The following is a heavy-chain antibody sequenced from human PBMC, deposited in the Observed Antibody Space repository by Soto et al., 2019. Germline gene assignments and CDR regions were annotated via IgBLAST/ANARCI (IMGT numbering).Heavy chain of an antibody. CDR3: ASSYHNYYYYGMDV. D-gene: IGHD1-26*01. CDR1: GFTFSSYG. V-gene: IGHV3-33*01. J-gene: IGHJ6*02. CDR2: IWYDGSNK. Sequence: PGGSLRLSCAASGFTFSSYGMHWVRQAPGKGLEWVAVIWYDGSNKYYADSVKGRFTISRDNSKNTLYLQMNSLRAEDTAVFYCASSYHNYYYYGMDVWGQGTTVTVSS.